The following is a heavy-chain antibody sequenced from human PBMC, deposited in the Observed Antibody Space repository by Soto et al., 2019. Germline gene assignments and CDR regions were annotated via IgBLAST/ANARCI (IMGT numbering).Heavy chain of an antibody. D-gene: IGHD1-26*01. Sequence: GGSLRLSCAASVFTFSDDAMSWVRQAPGKGLEWVSGISDSGTTYYADSVKGRFTISRDNSKNTLYLQMNSLRAEDTAVYYCAKRGYYRELLLVFDYWGQGNLVTLSS. J-gene: IGHJ4*02. CDR2: ISDSGTT. CDR1: VFTFSDDA. CDR3: AKRGYYRELLLVFDY. V-gene: IGHV3-23*01.